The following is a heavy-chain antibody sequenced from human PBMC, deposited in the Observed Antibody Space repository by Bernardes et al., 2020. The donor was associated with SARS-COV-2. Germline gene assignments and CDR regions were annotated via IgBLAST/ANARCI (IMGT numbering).Heavy chain of an antibody. V-gene: IGHV3-7*01. Sequence: LFCISSGFTFSNYWMSWVRRAPGKGLEWVDNIKQDGSEKYYVDSVKGRFTISRDNAKNSVYLQMSSLRAEDTAVYYCAKDLYTKNMGYYYNGMDVWGQGTTVTVSS. CDR3: AKDLYTKNMGYYYNGMDV. D-gene: IGHD2-8*01. J-gene: IGHJ6*02. CDR2: IKQDGSEK. CDR1: GFTFSNYW.